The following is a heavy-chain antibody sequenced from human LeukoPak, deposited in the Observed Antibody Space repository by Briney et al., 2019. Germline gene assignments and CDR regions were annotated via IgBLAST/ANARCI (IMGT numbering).Heavy chain of an antibody. CDR2: IRSSSSYI. Sequence: GGSLRLSCAASGFTFSSYSMNWVRQAPGKGLEWVSSIRSSSSYIYYADSVKGRFTISRDNAKNSLYLQMNSLRAEDTAVYYCARGGRFLEWSNAPFDYWGQGTLVTVSS. CDR1: GFTFSSYS. CDR3: ARGGRFLEWSNAPFDY. D-gene: IGHD3-3*01. V-gene: IGHV3-21*01. J-gene: IGHJ4*02.